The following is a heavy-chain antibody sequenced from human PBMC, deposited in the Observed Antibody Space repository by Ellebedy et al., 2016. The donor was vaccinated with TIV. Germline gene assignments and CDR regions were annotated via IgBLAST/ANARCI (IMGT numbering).Heavy chain of an antibody. Sequence: GESLKISCAPSGFTVSSNYMNWVRQPPGKGLEWVSSIRSTGSDQYYAESARGRFTISRDNAQNSLFLQMNSLRAEDTAVYYCARGWSTPDSWGQGTLVIVSS. D-gene: IGHD2-15*01. CDR3: ARGWSTPDS. V-gene: IGHV3-21*01. CDR2: IRSTGSDQ. CDR1: GFTVSSNY. J-gene: IGHJ4*02.